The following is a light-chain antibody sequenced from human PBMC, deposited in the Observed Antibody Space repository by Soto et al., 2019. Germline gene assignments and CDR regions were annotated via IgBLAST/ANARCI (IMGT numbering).Light chain of an antibody. Sequence: QSVLTQPPSVSGAPGQRVTISCTGSSSNIGAGYDVHWYQQLPGTAPKLLIYGNSNRPSGVPDRFSGSKSGTSVSLAITGLQAEDEADYYCQSYDSSLSGYVFGTGTKVTAL. CDR2: GNS. J-gene: IGLJ1*01. V-gene: IGLV1-40*01. CDR3: QSYDSSLSGYV. CDR1: SSNIGAGYD.